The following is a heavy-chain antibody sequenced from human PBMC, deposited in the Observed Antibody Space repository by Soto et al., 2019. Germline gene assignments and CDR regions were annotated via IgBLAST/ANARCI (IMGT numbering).Heavy chain of an antibody. V-gene: IGHV1-69*13. J-gene: IGHJ4*02. CDR1: GGTFSNSA. CDR3: ARPSGLLGQCSALVHY. D-gene: IGHD6-6*01. Sequence: SVKVSCKASGGTFSNSAIAWVRQAPGQGLEWLGMIIPIFTTTNYAQKFKDRLTISADGSTSTAYMELSGLKSEDTAVYFCARPSGLLGQCSALVHYSGPGTFLTVSS. CDR2: IIPIFTTT.